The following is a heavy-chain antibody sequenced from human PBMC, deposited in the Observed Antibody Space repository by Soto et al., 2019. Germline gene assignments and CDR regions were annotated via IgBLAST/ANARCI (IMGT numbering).Heavy chain of an antibody. CDR1: GGSISSGGYY. Sequence: QVQLQESGPGLVKPSQTLSLTCTVSGGSISSGGYYWSWIRQHPGKGLGWIGYIYYSGSTYYNPSLKSRVTISVDKSKNQFSLKLSSVTAADTAVYYCATYDSSDYYSGSPIGWFDPWGQGTLVTVSS. CDR3: ATYDSSDYYSGSPIGWFDP. D-gene: IGHD3-22*01. CDR2: IYYSGST. J-gene: IGHJ5*02. V-gene: IGHV4-31*03.